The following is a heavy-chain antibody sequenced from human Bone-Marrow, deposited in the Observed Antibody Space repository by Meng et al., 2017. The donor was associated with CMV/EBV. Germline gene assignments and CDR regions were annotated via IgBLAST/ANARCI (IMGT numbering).Heavy chain of an antibody. Sequence: ASVKVSCKASGYTFTSYDINWVRQATGQGLEWRGWMNPNSGKTGYAPEFQGRVTLTRNTSINTAYMEVSSLRSGDTAVYYCARGVRYCSGKELFDSWGQGTLVTVSS. D-gene: IGHD3-10*01. V-gene: IGHV1-8*03. J-gene: IGHJ4*02. CDR3: ARGVRYCSGKELFDS. CDR1: GYTFTSYD. CDR2: MNPNSGKT.